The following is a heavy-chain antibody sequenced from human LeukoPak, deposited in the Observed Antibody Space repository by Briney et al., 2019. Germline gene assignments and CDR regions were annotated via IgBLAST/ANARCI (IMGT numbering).Heavy chain of an antibody. J-gene: IGHJ4*02. V-gene: IGHV4-4*02. D-gene: IGHD3-22*01. CDR1: GGSISSSNW. CDR2: IYHSGST. Sequence: PSGTLSLTCAVSGGSISSSNWWSWVRQPPGKGLEWIGEIYHSGSTNYNPSLKSRVTISVDKSKNQFSLKLSSVTAADTAVYYCARDFDDSSGFGLVYWGQGTLVTVSS. CDR3: ARDFDDSSGFGLVY.